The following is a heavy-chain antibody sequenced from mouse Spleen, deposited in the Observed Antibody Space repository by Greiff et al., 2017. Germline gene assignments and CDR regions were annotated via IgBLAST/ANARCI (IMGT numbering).Heavy chain of an antibody. Sequence: VQLQQSGAELVKPGASVKLSCTASGFNIKDTYMHWVKQRPEQGLEWIGRIDPANGNTKYDPKFQGKATITADTSSNTAYLQLSSLTSEDTAVYYCARGGTMITTAFAYWGQGTLVTVSA. CDR2: IDPANGNT. V-gene: IGHV14-3*02. D-gene: IGHD2-4*01. J-gene: IGHJ3*01. CDR3: ARGGTMITTAFAY. CDR1: GFNIKDTY.